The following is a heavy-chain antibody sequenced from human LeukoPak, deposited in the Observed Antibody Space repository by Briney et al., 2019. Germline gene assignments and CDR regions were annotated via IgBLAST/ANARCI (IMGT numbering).Heavy chain of an antibody. CDR2: INPNSGGT. J-gene: IGHJ4*02. Sequence: ASVKVSCKASNYTFSSLGSGNSFISFAISWVRQAPGQGLEWMGWINPNSGGTNYAQKFQGRVTMTRDTSISTAYMELSRLRSDDTAVYYCAVGYDYDYGDLSYWGQGTLVTVSS. V-gene: IGHV1-2*02. CDR1: NYTFSSLGSGNSFISFA. D-gene: IGHD4-17*01. CDR3: AVGYDYDYGDLSY.